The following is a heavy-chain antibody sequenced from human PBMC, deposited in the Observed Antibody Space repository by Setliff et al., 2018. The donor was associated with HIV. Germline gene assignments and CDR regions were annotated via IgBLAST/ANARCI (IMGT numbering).Heavy chain of an antibody. Sequence: KPSETLSLTCTVSGGSISSGDYFLSWIRQAPGKGLEWIGCIYYSASAYYNPSLQSRVTISVDTSKNQVSLKLNSMTAADTAVYFCVRGPQWLVQKGRVYYFDYWGQGALVTVSS. J-gene: IGHJ4*02. D-gene: IGHD6-19*01. CDR2: IYYSASA. V-gene: IGHV4-30-4*08. CDR1: GGSISSGDYF. CDR3: VRGPQWLVQKGRVYYFDY.